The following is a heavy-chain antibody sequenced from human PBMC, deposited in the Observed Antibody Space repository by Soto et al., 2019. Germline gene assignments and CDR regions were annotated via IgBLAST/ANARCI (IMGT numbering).Heavy chain of an antibody. CDR1: GGTFSSYA. D-gene: IGHD4-4*01. Sequence: QVQLVHSGAEVKKPGYSVTVSCKASGGTFSSYAISWVRQAPGPALEWMGRIIPFIGTANYAQKFQGRVTITADESTRTAYMELTSLRSEDTAVDYCGRVVMTTVTATYYYGMDVWAARATVTVS. CDR2: IIPFIGTA. CDR3: GRVVMTTVTATYYYGMDV. J-gene: IGHJ6*02. V-gene: IGHV1-69*18.